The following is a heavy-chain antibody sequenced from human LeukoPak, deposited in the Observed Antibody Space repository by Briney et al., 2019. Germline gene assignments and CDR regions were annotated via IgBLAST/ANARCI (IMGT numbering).Heavy chain of an antibody. CDR3: ARLGLLSGSGSFDH. V-gene: IGHV3-66*01. Sequence: PGGSLRLSCAASGFSVSSKHMYWVRQAPGKGLELVSVIYSGGSTYYADSVKGRFTISRDNAKNSLYLQMNSLRAEDTAVYYCARLGLLSGSGSFDHWGQGTLVTVSS. D-gene: IGHD3-10*01. J-gene: IGHJ4*02. CDR2: IYSGGST. CDR1: GFSVSSKH.